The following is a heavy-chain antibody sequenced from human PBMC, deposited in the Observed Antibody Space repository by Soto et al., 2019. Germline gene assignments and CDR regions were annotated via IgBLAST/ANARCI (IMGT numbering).Heavy chain of an antibody. Sequence: ASVKVSCKASGYTFTGYYMHWVRQAPGQGLEWMGWINPNSGGTNYAQKFQGWVTMTRDTSISTTYMELSRLRSDDKAVYYCWRGASLISRQLDYWGQGTLVTVSS. CDR2: INPNSGGT. CDR1: GYTFTGYY. V-gene: IGHV1-2*04. CDR3: WRGASLISRQLDY. D-gene: IGHD6-13*01. J-gene: IGHJ4*02.